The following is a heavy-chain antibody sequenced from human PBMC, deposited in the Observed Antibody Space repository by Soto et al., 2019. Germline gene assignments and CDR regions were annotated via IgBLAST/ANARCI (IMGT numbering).Heavy chain of an antibody. J-gene: IGHJ6*02. CDR3: AKDIEEVVYYYGMDV. Sequence: QVQLVESGGGVVQPGESLRLSCAASGFTFSSYGMHWVRQAPGKGLEWVGLISYDGNNKFYADSVKGRFTISRDNSKNTLFLQMNSLRAEDTALYYCAKDIEEVVYYYGMDVWGQGTTVTVSS. V-gene: IGHV3-30*18. CDR1: GFTFSSYG. CDR2: ISYDGNNK. D-gene: IGHD1-26*01.